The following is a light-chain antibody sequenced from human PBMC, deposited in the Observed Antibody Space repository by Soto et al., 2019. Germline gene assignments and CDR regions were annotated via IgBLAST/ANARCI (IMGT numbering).Light chain of an antibody. Sequence: DTQMTQSPSSLSASVGDRVTITCRASQDITNYLAWYQEKPGKVPKLLIFGASTLQSGVPSRFSGSGSGTDFTLTISSLQPEDFATYYCQKYDGAPLTFGGGTKVDIK. J-gene: IGKJ4*01. CDR3: QKYDGAPLT. CDR2: GAS. V-gene: IGKV1-27*01. CDR1: QDITNY.